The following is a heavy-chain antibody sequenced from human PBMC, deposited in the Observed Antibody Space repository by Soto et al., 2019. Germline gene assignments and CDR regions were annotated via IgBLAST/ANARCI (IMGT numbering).Heavy chain of an antibody. V-gene: IGHV1-8*01. D-gene: IGHD2-15*01. J-gene: IGHJ6*02. CDR3: ARGYCSGGSCYSLVDV. CDR2: MNPNSGHT. CDR1: GYPFARND. Sequence: QVQLVQSGAEVKKPGASVKVSCKASGYPFARNDIHWVRQATGQGLEWMGWMNPNSGHTGYAQKFQGRVTMTRNTSVSTAYMELSSLRSEDTAVYYCARGYCSGGSCYSLVDVWGQGTTVTVSS.